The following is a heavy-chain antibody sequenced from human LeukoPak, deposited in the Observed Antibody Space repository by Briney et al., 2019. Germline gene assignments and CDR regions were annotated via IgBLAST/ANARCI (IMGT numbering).Heavy chain of an antibody. V-gene: IGHV3-11*01. CDR3: AKGERWELTLFDY. CDR2: ISSSGSTT. Sequence: GGSLRLSCAASGFTFSDYYMSWIRQAPGKGLEWVSYISSSGSTTYYADSVKGRFTISRDNSKNTLYLQMNSLRAEDTAVYYCAKGERWELTLFDYWGQGTLVTVSS. D-gene: IGHD1-26*01. CDR1: GFTFSDYY. J-gene: IGHJ4*02.